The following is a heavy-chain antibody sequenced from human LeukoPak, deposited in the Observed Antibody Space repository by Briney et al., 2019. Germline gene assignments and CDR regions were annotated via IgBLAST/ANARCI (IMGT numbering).Heavy chain of an antibody. CDR2: IIPIFGTA. J-gene: IGHJ3*02. D-gene: IGHD4-23*01. Sequence: SVKVSCKASGGTFSSYAISWVRQAPGQGLEWMGGIIPIFGTANYAQKFQGRVTITADESTSTAYMELSSLRSEDTAVYYCARDDYGGNSGTDAFDIWGQGTMVTVSS. CDR1: GGTFSSYA. V-gene: IGHV1-69*13. CDR3: ARDDYGGNSGTDAFDI.